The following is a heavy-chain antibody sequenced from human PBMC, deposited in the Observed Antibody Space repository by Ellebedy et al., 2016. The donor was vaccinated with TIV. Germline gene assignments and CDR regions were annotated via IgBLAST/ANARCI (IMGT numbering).Heavy chain of an antibody. Sequence: GESLKISCAASGFAFGDFYMSWIRQAPGKGLEWVSYIRGSGSYTNYADSVKGRFTISRDNAKKLLYLQMNRLRAEDTGVYYCARARTGGGYDWGQGTLVTVSS. J-gene: IGHJ4*02. CDR2: IRGSGSYT. V-gene: IGHV3-11*06. CDR1: GFAFGDFY. D-gene: IGHD3/OR15-3a*01. CDR3: ARARTGGGYD.